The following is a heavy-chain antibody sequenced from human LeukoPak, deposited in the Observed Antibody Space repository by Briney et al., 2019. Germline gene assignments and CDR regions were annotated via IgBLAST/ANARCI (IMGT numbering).Heavy chain of an antibody. CDR1: GGSISNSDYY. J-gene: IGHJ2*01. D-gene: IGHD4-23*01. CDR2: IYYSGST. Sequence: PSETLSLTCTVSGGSISNSDYYWGWIRQPPGKGLEWIGSIYYSGSTSYNPSLKSRVTISVDTSKNQFSLKLSSVTAADTAVYYCARDRYTVVSWYFDLWGRGTLVTVSS. CDR3: ARDRYTVVSWYFDL. V-gene: IGHV4-39*07.